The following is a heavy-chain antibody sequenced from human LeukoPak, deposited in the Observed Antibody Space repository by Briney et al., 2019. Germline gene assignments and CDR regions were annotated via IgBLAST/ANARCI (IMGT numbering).Heavy chain of an antibody. V-gene: IGHV3-30-3*01. CDR1: GFTFSSYA. Sequence: GRSLRLSCAASGFTFSSYAMHWVRQAPGKGLECLAVISYDGSNKYYADSVKGRFTISRDNSKNTLYLQMNSLRAEDTAVYYCARDLSSGWPAEYFQHWGQGTLVTVSS. CDR2: ISYDGSNK. D-gene: IGHD6-19*01. J-gene: IGHJ1*01. CDR3: ARDLSSGWPAEYFQH.